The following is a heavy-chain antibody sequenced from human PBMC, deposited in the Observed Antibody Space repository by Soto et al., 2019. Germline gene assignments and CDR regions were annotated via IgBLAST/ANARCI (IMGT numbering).Heavy chain of an antibody. CDR2: ISGSGGST. CDR1: GFTFSSYA. V-gene: IGHV3-23*01. D-gene: IGHD6-13*01. J-gene: IGHJ3*02. Sequence: AGGSLRLSCAASGFTFSSYAMSWVRQAPGKGLEWVSAISGSGGSTYYADSVKGRFTISRDNSKNTLYLQMNSLRAEDTAVYYCAKDGPFLAAAGPDAFDIWGQGTMVTVS. CDR3: AKDGPFLAAAGPDAFDI.